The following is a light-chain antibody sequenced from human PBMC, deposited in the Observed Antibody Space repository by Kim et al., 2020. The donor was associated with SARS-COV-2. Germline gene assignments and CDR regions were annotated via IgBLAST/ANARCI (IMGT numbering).Light chain of an antibody. CDR3: QQSYSPPPVT. CDR2: DAS. V-gene: IGKV1-39*01. Sequence: SVGDRVTIACRASQSISRYLNWYQQKPGKAPKLLIYDASSLQSGVPSRFSGSGSGTDFTLTISSLQPEDFATYYCQQSYSPPPVTFGQGTRLEIK. J-gene: IGKJ5*01. CDR1: QSISRY.